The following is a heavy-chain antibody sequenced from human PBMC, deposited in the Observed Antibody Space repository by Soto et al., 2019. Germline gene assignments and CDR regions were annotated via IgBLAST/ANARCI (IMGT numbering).Heavy chain of an antibody. CDR1: GFTFSSYG. D-gene: IGHD4-17*01. CDR3: AKGGRTVTDPFDY. Sequence: QVQLVESGGGVVQPGRSLRLSCAGSGFTFSSYGMHWVRQAPGKGLEWVAAMSYVGNNKYYADSVKGRFTISRDNSKNRLDLQMNSLRVEDTAVYYCAKGGRTVTDPFDYWGQGTLVTVPS. V-gene: IGHV3-30*18. CDR2: MSYVGNNK. J-gene: IGHJ4*02.